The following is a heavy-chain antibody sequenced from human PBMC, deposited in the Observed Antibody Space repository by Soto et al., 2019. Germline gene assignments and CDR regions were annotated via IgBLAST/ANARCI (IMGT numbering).Heavy chain of an antibody. CDR1: GFIFDTYG. D-gene: IGHD6-6*01. CDR3: AKELGHARPFDF. V-gene: IGHV3-23*01. J-gene: IGHJ4*02. Sequence: GGSLRLSCTASGFIFDTYGMDWVRQAPGKGLEWVSAIDRSGGSTYYANFAKGRFTISRDSSKNMLYLQMNSLRAEDTAIYYCAKELGHARPFDFWGQGTLVTVSS. CDR2: IDRSGGST.